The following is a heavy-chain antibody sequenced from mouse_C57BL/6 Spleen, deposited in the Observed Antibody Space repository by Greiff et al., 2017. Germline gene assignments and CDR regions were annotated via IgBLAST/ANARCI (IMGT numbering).Heavy chain of an antibody. V-gene: IGHV1-72*01. D-gene: IGHD1-1*01. CDR3: ARYGYYGSRCDY. CDR1: GYTFTSYW. Sequence: QVQLQQPGAELVKPGASVKLSCKASGYTFTSYWLHWVKQRPGRGLEWIGRIDPNSGGTKYNEKFKSKATLTVDKPSSSAYMPLCTLTSEDAAVYYCARYGYYGSRCDYWGQGTTLTVSS. J-gene: IGHJ2*01. CDR2: IDPNSGGT.